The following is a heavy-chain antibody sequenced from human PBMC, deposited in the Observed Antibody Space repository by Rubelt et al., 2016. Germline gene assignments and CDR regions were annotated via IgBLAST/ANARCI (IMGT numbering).Heavy chain of an antibody. CDR1: GFTFSTYS. Sequence: EVQLVESGGGLVQPGGSLRLSCVVSGFTFSTYSMNWVRRAPGKGLEWVSYISSSSDYIYYADSVRGRFTISRDKSKSTRYLQMNGLGREDTAVYYCVRGRSKFDYWGQGTLGTVSS. V-gene: IGHV3-21*05. CDR3: VRGRSKFDY. D-gene: IGHD1-26*01. J-gene: IGHJ4*02. CDR2: ISSSSDYI.